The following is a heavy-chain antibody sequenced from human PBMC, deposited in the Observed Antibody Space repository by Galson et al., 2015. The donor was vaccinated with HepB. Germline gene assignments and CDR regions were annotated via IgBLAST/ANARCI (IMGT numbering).Heavy chain of an antibody. J-gene: IGHJ5*02. CDR3: ARVSGSNGDYVNWFDP. V-gene: IGHV3-74*01. CDR2: INSDGTDR. Sequence: SLRLPHAVSGLNFSSYWMHWVRQAPGKGLVWVSRINSDGTDRTYADSVKGRFTISRDNAKNTLYLQMNSLRDEDTAVYLCARVSGSNGDYVNWFDPWGQGTLVTVSS. D-gene: IGHD4-17*01. CDR1: GLNFSSYW.